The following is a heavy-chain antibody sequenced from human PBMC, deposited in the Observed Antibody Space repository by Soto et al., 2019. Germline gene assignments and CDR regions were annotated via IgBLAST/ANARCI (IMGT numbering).Heavy chain of an antibody. V-gene: IGHV3-21*01. CDR1: GFTFSSYS. J-gene: IGHJ4*02. CDR3: ARDPNYYDSSGYYYHFYDY. Sequence: GGSLRLSCAASGFTFSSYSMNWVRQAPGKGLEWVSSISSSSSYIYYADSVKGRFTISGDNAKNSLYLQMNSLRAEDTAVYYCARDPNYYDSSGYYYHFYDYWGQGTLVTVSS. CDR2: ISSSSSYI. D-gene: IGHD3-22*01.